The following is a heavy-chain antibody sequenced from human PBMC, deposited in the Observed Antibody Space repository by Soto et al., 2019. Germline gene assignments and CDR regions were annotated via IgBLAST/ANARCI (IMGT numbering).Heavy chain of an antibody. CDR1: GGSISRNSYY. CDR2: IYYSGST. CDR3: ARHDWNGVDY. Sequence: QMQLQESGPGLVKPSETLSLTCTVSGGSISRNSYYWGWIRQPPGKGLEWIGSIYYSGSTYYNPSLTSGVTISVDTSKTQFSLKLRSVTAADTAVYYCARHDWNGVDYWGQGTLVTVSS. J-gene: IGHJ4*02. D-gene: IGHD1-1*01. V-gene: IGHV4-39*01.